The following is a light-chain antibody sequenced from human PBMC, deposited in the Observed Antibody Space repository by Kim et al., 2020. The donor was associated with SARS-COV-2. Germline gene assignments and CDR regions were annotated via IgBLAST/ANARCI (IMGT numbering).Light chain of an antibody. CDR1: QDIGNS. CDR3: QQYDIVPPT. V-gene: IGKV1-33*01. J-gene: IGKJ2*01. CDR2: DAS. Sequence: DVQMTQSPSSLSASVGDRVTLTCQASQDIGNSLNWYHQKPGKAPILLIYDASNLEKGVPSRFSGRGSGTDFAFTISALQPEDIGTYYCQQYDIVPPTFGQGTKLEIK.